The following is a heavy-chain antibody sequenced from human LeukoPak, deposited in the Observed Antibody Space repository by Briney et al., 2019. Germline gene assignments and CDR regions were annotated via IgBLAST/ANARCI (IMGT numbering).Heavy chain of an antibody. J-gene: IGHJ5*02. CDR1: GGSISSYY. D-gene: IGHD3-22*01. CDR2: IYYSGST. Sequence: SETLSLTCTVSGGSISSYYWSWIRQPPGKGLEWIGYIYYSGSTNYNPSLKSRATISVDTSKNQFSLKLSSVTAADTAVYYCASYYYDSSGYYHNWFDPWGQGTLVTVSS. V-gene: IGHV4-59*01. CDR3: ASYYYDSSGYYHNWFDP.